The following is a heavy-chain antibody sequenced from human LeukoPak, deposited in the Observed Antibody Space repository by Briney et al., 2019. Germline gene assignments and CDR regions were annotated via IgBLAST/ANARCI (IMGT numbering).Heavy chain of an antibody. J-gene: IGHJ6*03. D-gene: IGHD1-26*01. CDR2: ISAYNGNT. CDR3: ARDPSGSYNPNYCYYYMDV. Sequence: ASVKVSCKASGYTFTSYGISWVRQAPGQGLEWMGWISAYNGNTNYAQKLQGRVTMTTDTSTSTAYMELRSLRSDDTAVYYCARDPSGSYNPNYCYYYMDVWGKGTTVTVSS. CDR1: GYTFTSYG. V-gene: IGHV1-18*01.